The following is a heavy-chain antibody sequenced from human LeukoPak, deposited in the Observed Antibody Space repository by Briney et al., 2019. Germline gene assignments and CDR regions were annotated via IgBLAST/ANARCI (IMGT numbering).Heavy chain of an antibody. J-gene: IGHJ4*02. Sequence: SETLSLTCTVSGGSISSSSYFWSWIRQPPGKGLEWIGEINHSGSSDYNPSLKSRVTISVDTSKNQISLNLTSVSAADTAVYYCARGSDRFDYWGQGTLVTVSS. CDR1: GGSISSSSYF. V-gene: IGHV4-39*07. D-gene: IGHD3-3*01. CDR2: INHSGSS. CDR3: ARGSDRFDY.